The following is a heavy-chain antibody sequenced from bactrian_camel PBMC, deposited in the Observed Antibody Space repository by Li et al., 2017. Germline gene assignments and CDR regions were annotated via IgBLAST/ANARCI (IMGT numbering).Heavy chain of an antibody. J-gene: IGHJ6*01. V-gene: IGHV3S6*01. CDR2: IVSDGSNT. Sequence: QLVESGGDLVQPGGSLRLSCAHSDFNFRNYWMYWVRQAPGKGLEWVSSIVSDGSNTYYADSVKGRFTISRDNAKNTVFLQMTSLKPEDTAGYYCVRPMGSFGDFAYWGQGTQVTVS. CDR1: DFNFRNYW. CDR3: VRPMGSFGDFAY. D-gene: IGHD3*01.